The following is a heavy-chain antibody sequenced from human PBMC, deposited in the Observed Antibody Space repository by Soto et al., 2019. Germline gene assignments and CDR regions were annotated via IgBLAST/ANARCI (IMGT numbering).Heavy chain of an antibody. CDR3: ARGYYDFWSGYYSPYFDY. V-gene: IGHV3-13*01. CDR2: IGTAGDT. Sequence: VGSLRLSCAASGFTFSSYDMHWVRQATGKGLEWVSAIGTAGDTYYPGSVKGRFTISRENAKNSLYLQMNSLRAGDTAAYYCARGYYDFWSGYYSPYFDYWGQGTLVTVSS. J-gene: IGHJ4*02. D-gene: IGHD3-3*01. CDR1: GFTFSSYD.